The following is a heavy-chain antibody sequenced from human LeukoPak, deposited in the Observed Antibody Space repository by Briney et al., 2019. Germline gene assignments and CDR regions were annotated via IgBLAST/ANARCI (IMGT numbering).Heavy chain of an antibody. CDR1: GFTFSSYE. CDR3: ARHLSYGSGSYYNFGY. V-gene: IGHV3-48*03. J-gene: IGHJ4*02. D-gene: IGHD3-10*01. CDR2: ISSSGTTI. Sequence: GGSLRLSCAASGFTFSSYEMNWVRQAPGKGLEWVSYISSSGTTIYYADSVKGRFTISRDNAKDSLYLQMNSLRAEDTAGYYCARHLSYGSGSYYNFGYWGQGTLVTVSS.